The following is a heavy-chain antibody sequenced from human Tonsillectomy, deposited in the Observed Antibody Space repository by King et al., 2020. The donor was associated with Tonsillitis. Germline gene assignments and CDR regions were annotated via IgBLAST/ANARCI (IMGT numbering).Heavy chain of an antibody. J-gene: IGHJ3*02. Sequence: VQLQQSGPGLVKPSQNLSLTCAISGDSVSSNSPAWNWIRQSPSRGLEWLGRTYYRSKWYNDYAVSVKSRISINPDTSKNQISLQLNSVTPEDTAVYYCAREPDTDIITDAFDIWGQGTMVTVSS. CDR1: GDSVSSNSPA. CDR2: TYYRSKWYN. V-gene: IGHV6-1*01. D-gene: IGHD5-18*01. CDR3: AREPDTDIITDAFDI.